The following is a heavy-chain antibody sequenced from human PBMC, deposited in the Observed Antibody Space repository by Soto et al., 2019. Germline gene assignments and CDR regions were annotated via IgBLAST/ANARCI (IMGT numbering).Heavy chain of an antibody. CDR2: IIPIFGTA. CDR1: GCTFSSYA. Sequence: SVKVSCKASGCTFSSYAISWVRQAPGQGLEWMGGIIPIFGTANYAQKFQGRVTITADESTSTAYMELSSLRSEDTAVYYCARGSRYFDWLLSPYYYYGMDVWGQGTTVTVSS. V-gene: IGHV1-69*13. J-gene: IGHJ6*02. D-gene: IGHD3-9*01. CDR3: ARGSRYFDWLLSPYYYYGMDV.